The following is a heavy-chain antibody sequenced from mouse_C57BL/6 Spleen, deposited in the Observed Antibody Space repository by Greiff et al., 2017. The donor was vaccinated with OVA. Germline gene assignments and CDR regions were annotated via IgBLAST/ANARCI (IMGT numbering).Heavy chain of an antibody. D-gene: IGHD3-2*02. J-gene: IGHJ4*01. CDR2: INPSSGYT. CDR1: GYTFTSYT. V-gene: IGHV1-4*01. Sequence: VKLMESGAELARPGASVKMSCKASGYTFTSYTMHWVKQRPGQGLEWIGYINPSSGYTKYNQKFKDKATLTADKSSSTAYMQLSSLTSEDSAVYYCARAAQAKGMDYWGQGTSVTVSS. CDR3: ARAAQAKGMDY.